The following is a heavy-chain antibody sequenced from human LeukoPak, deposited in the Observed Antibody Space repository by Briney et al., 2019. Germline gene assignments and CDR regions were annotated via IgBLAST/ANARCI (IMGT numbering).Heavy chain of an antibody. CDR1: GGSFSTYF. CDR2: IYYSGST. Sequence: PSETLSLTCTVSGGSFSTYFWNWFRQPPGKGLEWIGYIYYSGSTNYSPSLKSRITISVDTSKNQFSLTLSSVTAADTAVYYCARGSDIVVVWGQGTLVTVSS. V-gene: IGHV4-59*01. D-gene: IGHD2-2*01. J-gene: IGHJ4*02. CDR3: ARGSDIVVV.